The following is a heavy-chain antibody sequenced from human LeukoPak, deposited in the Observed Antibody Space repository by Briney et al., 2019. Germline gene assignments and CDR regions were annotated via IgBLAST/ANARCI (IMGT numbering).Heavy chain of an antibody. V-gene: IGHV3-7*01. CDR1: GFTFSNFW. Sequence: GGSLRLSCAASGFTFSNFWMSWVRQAPGKGLEWVATIKQDGSEYYYVDSVKGRFTISRDNAKNSLYLQMNSLRAEDTAVYYCAELGITMIGGVWGKGTTVTISS. CDR3: AELGITMIGGV. D-gene: IGHD3-10*02. CDR2: IKQDGSEY. J-gene: IGHJ6*04.